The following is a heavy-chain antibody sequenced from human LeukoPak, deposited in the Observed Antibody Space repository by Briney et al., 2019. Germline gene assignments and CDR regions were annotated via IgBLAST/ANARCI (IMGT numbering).Heavy chain of an antibody. CDR1: GFTFSSYG. Sequence: GGSLRLSCAASGFTFSSYGMHWVRQAPGKGLEWVAFIRYDGSNKYYADSVKGRFTISRDNSKNTLYLQMNSLRAEDTAVYYCAKDHKRGEQWLVRDNWFDPWGQGTLVTVSS. D-gene: IGHD6-19*01. J-gene: IGHJ5*02. CDR2: IRYDGSNK. V-gene: IGHV3-30*02. CDR3: AKDHKRGEQWLVRDNWFDP.